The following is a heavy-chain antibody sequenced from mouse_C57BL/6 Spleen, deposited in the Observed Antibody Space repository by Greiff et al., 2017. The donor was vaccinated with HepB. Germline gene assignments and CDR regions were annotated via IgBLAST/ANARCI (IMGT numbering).Heavy chain of an antibody. V-gene: IGHV1-53*01. CDR3: AREYYYGSSLYFDY. CDR2: INPCNDGT. D-gene: IGHD1-1*01. J-gene: IGHJ2*01. CDR1: GYTFTSYW. Sequence: QVQLQQPGTELVKPGASVKLSCTASGYTFTSYWMHWVKQRPGQDLEWIGNINPCNDGTNYNEKFKCKATLTVDKSSSTAYMQLSSLTSEDSAVYYCAREYYYGSSLYFDYWGQGTTLTVSS.